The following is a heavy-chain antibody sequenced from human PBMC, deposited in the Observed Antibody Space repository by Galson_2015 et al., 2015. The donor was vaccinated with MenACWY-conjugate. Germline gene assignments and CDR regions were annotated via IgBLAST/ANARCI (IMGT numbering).Heavy chain of an antibody. J-gene: IGHJ3*02. CDR3: ARGSSLVGATGSAFDI. CDR2: ISSSGSTI. D-gene: IGHD1-26*01. Sequence: SLRLSCAASGFTFSSYSMNWVRQAPGKGLEWVSYISSSGSTIYYADSVKGRFTISRDNAKNSLYLQMNSLRAEDTAVYYCARGSSLVGATGSAFDIWGQGTMVTVSS. V-gene: IGHV3-48*04. CDR1: GFTFSSYS.